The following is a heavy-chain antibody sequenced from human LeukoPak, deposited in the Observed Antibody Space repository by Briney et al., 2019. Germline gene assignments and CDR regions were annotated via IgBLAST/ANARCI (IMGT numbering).Heavy chain of an antibody. V-gene: IGHV3-23*01. J-gene: IGHJ4*02. CDR2: ISGSGGST. CDR3: AKNSGRNSFDY. CDR1: GFTFSNYD. Sequence: GGSLRLSCAACGFTFSNYDMSGVRQAPGKGLEGVSGISGSGGSTYYADSVKGRFTISSDNSKNTLYLQMNSLRAEDTAMYYGAKNSGRNSFDYWGQGTLVTVSS. D-gene: IGHD1-26*01.